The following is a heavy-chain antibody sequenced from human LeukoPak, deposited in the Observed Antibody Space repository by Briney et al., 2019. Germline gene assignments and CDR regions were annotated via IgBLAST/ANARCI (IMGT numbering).Heavy chain of an antibody. J-gene: IGHJ4*02. CDR2: ISAYNGNT. CDR3: ARFFLEPMVRGPTGIDY. D-gene: IGHD3-10*01. Sequence: ASVKVSCKASGYTFTSYGISWVRQAPGQGLEWMGWISAYNGNTNYAQKLQGRVTMTTDTSTSTAYMELRSLRSDDTAVYYCARFFLEPMVRGPTGIDYWGQGTLVTVSS. V-gene: IGHV1-18*01. CDR1: GYTFTSYG.